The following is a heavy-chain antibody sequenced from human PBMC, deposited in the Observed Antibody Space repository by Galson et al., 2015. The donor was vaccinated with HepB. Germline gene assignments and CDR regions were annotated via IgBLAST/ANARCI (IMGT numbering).Heavy chain of an antibody. J-gene: IGHJ4*02. CDR3: ARGGRYDILTGYFDY. Sequence: SCKASGYTFTSYGISWVRQAPGQGLEWMGWISAYNGNTNYAQKLQGRVTMTTDTSASTAYMELRSLRSDDTAVYYCARGGRYDILTGYFDYWDQGTLVTVSS. CDR1: GYTFTSYG. V-gene: IGHV1-18*01. D-gene: IGHD3-9*01. CDR2: ISAYNGNT.